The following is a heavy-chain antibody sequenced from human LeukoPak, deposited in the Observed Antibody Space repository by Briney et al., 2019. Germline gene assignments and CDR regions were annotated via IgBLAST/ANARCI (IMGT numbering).Heavy chain of an antibody. V-gene: IGHV3-21*01. CDR2: ISSSGTSI. D-gene: IGHD3-10*01. CDR3: ARHTGPYYSSGSYGLDV. J-gene: IGHJ6*02. Sequence: GGSLRLSCAASGFTFSAYNMNWVRQAPGKGLEWVSSISSSGTSIYYAESSKGRFTISRDNAKNSLYLQTNSLRAEDTAVYYCARHTGPYYSSGSYGLDVWGQGTTVIVSS. CDR1: GFTFSAYN.